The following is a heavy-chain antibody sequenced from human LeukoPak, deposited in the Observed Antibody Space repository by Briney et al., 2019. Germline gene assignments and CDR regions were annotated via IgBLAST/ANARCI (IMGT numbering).Heavy chain of an antibody. CDR1: GYTFTSYD. Sequence: ASVKVSCKASGYTFTSYDINWVRQATGQGLEWMGWMNPNSGNTGYAQKFQGRVTMTRNTSISTAYMELSSLRSEDTAVYYCARPPRGEYDPYYYYYGMDVWGQGTTVTVSS. J-gene: IGHJ6*02. CDR3: ARPPRGEYDPYYYYYGMDV. V-gene: IGHV1-8*01. CDR2: MNPNSGNT. D-gene: IGHD4-17*01.